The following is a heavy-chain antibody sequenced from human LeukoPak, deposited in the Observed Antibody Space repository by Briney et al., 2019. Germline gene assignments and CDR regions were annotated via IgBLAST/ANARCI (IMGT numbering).Heavy chain of an antibody. J-gene: IGHJ4*02. CDR1: GGSISSYY. CDR2: IYYSGST. D-gene: IGHD4-23*01. Sequence: SEALSLTCTVSGGSISSYYWSWIRQPPGKGLEWIGYIYYSGSTNYNPSLKSRVTISVDTSKNQFSLKLSSATAADTAVYYCASGIQGIGNNYWGQGTLVTVSS. V-gene: IGHV4-59*08. CDR3: ASGIQGIGNNY.